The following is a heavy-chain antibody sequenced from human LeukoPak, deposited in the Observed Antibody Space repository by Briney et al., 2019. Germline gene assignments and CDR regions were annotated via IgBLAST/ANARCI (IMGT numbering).Heavy chain of an antibody. CDR2: ISAYNGNT. Sequence: ASVKVSCKASGYTFTSYGISWVRQAPGQGLEWMGWISAYNGNTNYAQKLQGRVTMTTDTSTSTAYMELRSLRSDDTAVYYCARDFDSGLSITMVRGVIYAYWGQGTLVTVSS. CDR1: GYTFTSYG. D-gene: IGHD3-10*01. CDR3: ARDFDSGLSITMVRGVIYAY. V-gene: IGHV1-18*04. J-gene: IGHJ4*02.